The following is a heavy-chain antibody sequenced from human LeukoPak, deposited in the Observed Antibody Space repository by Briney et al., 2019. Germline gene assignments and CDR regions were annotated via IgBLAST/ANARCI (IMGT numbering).Heavy chain of an antibody. CDR3: ARARGRSLITTIDY. J-gene: IGHJ4*02. V-gene: IGHV1-18*01. CDR2: IRAYNGNT. D-gene: IGHD3-22*01. CDR1: GYTFTSYG. Sequence: ASVKVSCKASGYTFTSYGISWVRQAPGQGLEWMGWIRAYNGNTNYAQKLQGRVTMTTDTSTSTAYMELRSLRSDDTAVYYCARARGRSLITTIDYWGQGTLVTVSS.